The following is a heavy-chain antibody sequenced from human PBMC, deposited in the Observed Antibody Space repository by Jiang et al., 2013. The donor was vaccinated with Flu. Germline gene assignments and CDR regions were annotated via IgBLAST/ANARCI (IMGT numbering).Heavy chain of an antibody. Sequence: LEWVAVIWYDGSNKYYADSVKGRFTISRDNSKNTLYLQMNSLRAEDTAVYYCARDSATYYDSSGYYYVMYYFDYWGQGTLVTVSS. J-gene: IGHJ4*02. CDR3: ARDSATYYDSSGYYYVMYYFDY. D-gene: IGHD3-22*01. CDR2: IWYDGSNK. V-gene: IGHV3-33*01.